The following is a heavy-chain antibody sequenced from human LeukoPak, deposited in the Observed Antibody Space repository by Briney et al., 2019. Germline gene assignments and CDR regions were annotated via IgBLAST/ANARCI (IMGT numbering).Heavy chain of an antibody. D-gene: IGHD3-10*01. J-gene: IGHJ5*02. Sequence: ASVKVSCKASGYTFTGYYMHWVRQAPGQGLEWMGIINPSGGSTSYAQKFQGRVTMTRDMSTSTVYMELSSLRSEDTAVYYCARDQMVRGVMIGRSNWFDPWGQGTLVTVSS. CDR1: GYTFTGYY. CDR2: INPSGGST. V-gene: IGHV1-46*01. CDR3: ARDQMVRGVMIGRSNWFDP.